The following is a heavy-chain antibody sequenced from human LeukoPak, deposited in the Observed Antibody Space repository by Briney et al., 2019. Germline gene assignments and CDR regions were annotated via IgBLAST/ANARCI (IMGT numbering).Heavy chain of an antibody. V-gene: IGHV4-59*08. J-gene: IGHJ5*02. CDR2: IFDSGST. CDR3: ARRVSAGWFDP. CDR1: GGSISSYY. D-gene: IGHD5/OR15-5a*01. Sequence: KPSETLSLTCTVSGGSISSYYWSWVRQPPGKGLEWIGFIFDSGSTNYNPSLKSRVTISVDSSKNQFSLKLSSVTAADTAVYYCARRVSAGWFDPRGQGTLVTVSS.